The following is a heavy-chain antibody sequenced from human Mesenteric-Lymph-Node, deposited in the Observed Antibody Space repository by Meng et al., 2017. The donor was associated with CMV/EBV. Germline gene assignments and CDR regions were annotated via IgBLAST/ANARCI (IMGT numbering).Heavy chain of an antibody. CDR2: TNPKRGTT. D-gene: IGHD3-16*01. Sequence: SGYSFSAYDMHWVRQAPGQGLEWMGVTNPKRGTTLYAQRFQGRLTLTSDTSTTTVYMELSSLESEDTAVYYCARDEYYDGSAHRDYWGQGTLVTVSS. CDR1: GYSFSAYD. CDR3: ARDEYYDGSAHRDY. V-gene: IGHV1-46*01. J-gene: IGHJ4*02.